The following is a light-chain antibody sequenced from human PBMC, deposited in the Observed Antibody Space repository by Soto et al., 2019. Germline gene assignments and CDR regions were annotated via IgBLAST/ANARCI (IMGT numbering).Light chain of an antibody. V-gene: IGKV3-11*01. CDR2: DAS. CDR3: QQRRNWPPLT. J-gene: IGKJ4*01. Sequence: EIVLTQSPATLSLSPGERATLSCRASQSVSFYLAWYQQKPGQAPRLLIYDASNRATGIPARFSGSGSGTDFTLTINSLEPEDFAVYYCQQRRNWPPLTFGGGTKVEIK. CDR1: QSVSFY.